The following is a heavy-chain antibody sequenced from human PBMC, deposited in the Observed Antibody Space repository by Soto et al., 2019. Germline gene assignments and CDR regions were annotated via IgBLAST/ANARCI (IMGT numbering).Heavy chain of an antibody. CDR3: ARGLSGDIVATVYYYGMDV. J-gene: IGHJ6*02. Sequence: SVRVSCKASGGTFSSYAISWVRQAPGQGLEWVGGIIPIFGAANYAQKFQGRVTITADGFTNTAYMELSSLRSEDTAVYYCARGLSGDIVATVYYYGMDVWGQGTTVTVSS. V-gene: IGHV1-69*13. CDR2: IIPIFGAA. D-gene: IGHD5-12*01. CDR1: GGTFSSYA.